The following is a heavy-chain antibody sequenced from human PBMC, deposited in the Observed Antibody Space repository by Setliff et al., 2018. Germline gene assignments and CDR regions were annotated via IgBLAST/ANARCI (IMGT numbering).Heavy chain of an antibody. J-gene: IGHJ4*02. CDR1: GYTFSNYG. D-gene: IGHD2-8*01. CDR3: SRLVRYCTTTSFQGASGAEL. Sequence: ASVKVSCKASGYTFSNYGITWVRQAPGQGLEWMGWISAYSGNTKYALTLQGRVTMTTDPSTTTAYLELRSLTSDDTAVYYCSRLVRYCTTTSFQGASGAELWGQGTLVTVSS. V-gene: IGHV1-18*04. CDR2: ISAYSGNT.